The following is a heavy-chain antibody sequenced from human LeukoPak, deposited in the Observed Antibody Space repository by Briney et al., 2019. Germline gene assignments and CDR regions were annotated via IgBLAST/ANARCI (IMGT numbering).Heavy chain of an antibody. J-gene: IGHJ4*02. Sequence: PGGSLRLSCTTSKFNFNSYGMTWVRQAPGRGLEWVSSISGSGGSTQYAASVQGRFTISRDNSKNTLYLQMNSLRAEDTAIYYCAKAAYNGYGWDYFDYWGQGTLVTVSS. CDR1: KFNFNSYG. V-gene: IGHV3-23*01. D-gene: IGHD5-12*01. CDR3: AKAAYNGYGWDYFDY. CDR2: ISGSGGST.